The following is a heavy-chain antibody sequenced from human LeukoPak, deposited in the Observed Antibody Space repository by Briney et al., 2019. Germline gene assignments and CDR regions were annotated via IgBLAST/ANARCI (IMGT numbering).Heavy chain of an antibody. Sequence: SETLSLTCAVYGGSFSGYCWSWIRQPPGKGLEWIGEINHSGSTNSNPSLKSRVTISVDTSKNQFSLKLSSVTAADTAVYYCARGRDYYDSTPDFDPWGQGTLVTVSS. CDR2: INHSGST. D-gene: IGHD3-22*01. V-gene: IGHV4-34*01. J-gene: IGHJ5*02. CDR1: GGSFSGYC. CDR3: ARGRDYYDSTPDFDP.